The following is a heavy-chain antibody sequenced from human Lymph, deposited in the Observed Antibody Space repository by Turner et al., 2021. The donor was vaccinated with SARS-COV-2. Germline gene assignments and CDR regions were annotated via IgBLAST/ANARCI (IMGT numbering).Heavy chain of an antibody. J-gene: IGHJ4*02. V-gene: IGHV3-23*01. CDR2: ISGSGGTT. CDR3: AKDRFTLSSGWEDY. Sequence: EVQLLESGGGLVQHGGSLRLSCAASGFTFSSYAMSWVRQAPGKGLECVSGISGSGGTTHYADSVKGRFTISRDNSKNTLYLQMNSLRAEDTAVYYCAKDRFTLSSGWEDYWGQGTLVTVSS. CDR1: GFTFSSYA. D-gene: IGHD6-19*01.